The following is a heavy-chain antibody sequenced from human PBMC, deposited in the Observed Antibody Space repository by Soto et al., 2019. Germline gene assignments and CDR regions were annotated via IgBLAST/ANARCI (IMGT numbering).Heavy chain of an antibody. J-gene: IGHJ6*02. D-gene: IGHD2-2*01. CDR2: IIPISETT. CDR1: GGTFSSYA. Sequence: QVQLVQSGAEVKKPGSSVKVSCKASGGTFSSYAISWVRQAPGQGLEWMGGIIPISETTNYAQKFQGRVTSTADESKSTAYMELSSLRSEDTAVYYCARSQGSSTSLESHYYSCYGMDVWGQGTTVTVSS. V-gene: IGHV1-69*01. CDR3: ARSQGSSTSLESHYYSCYGMDV.